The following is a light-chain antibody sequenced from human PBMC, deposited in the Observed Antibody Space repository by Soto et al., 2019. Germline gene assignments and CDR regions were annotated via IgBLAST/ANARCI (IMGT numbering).Light chain of an antibody. V-gene: IGKV1-5*03. CDR1: QSVGDW. CDR3: QQYNTVSIT. Sequence: DIQMTQSPSTLSAFVGDRVTITCRASQSVGDWLAWYQQKPGRAPKVLIYKASTLESGVPSRFSGSGSGTEFTLTISSLQPDDFATYYCQQYNTVSITFGQGTKVEIK. J-gene: IGKJ1*01. CDR2: KAS.